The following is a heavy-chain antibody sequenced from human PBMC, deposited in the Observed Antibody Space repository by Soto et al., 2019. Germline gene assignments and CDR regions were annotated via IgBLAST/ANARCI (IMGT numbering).Heavy chain of an antibody. V-gene: IGHV3-72*01. J-gene: IGHJ6*02. CDR2: SANEADRYIT. D-gene: IGHD2-21*01. Sequence: EVQLVESGGDLVQPGGSLRLSCAVSGYSFSGHHMDWVRQAPGKGLEWVARSANEADRYITDYAASVKGRFTISRDESENSLYLQMMGLTTEDTAVYYCARAAYLHGLDVWGQGTTVTVSS. CDR1: GYSFSGHH. CDR3: ARAAYLHGLDV.